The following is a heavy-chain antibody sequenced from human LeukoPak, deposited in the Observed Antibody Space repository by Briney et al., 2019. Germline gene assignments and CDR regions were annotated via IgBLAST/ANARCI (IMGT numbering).Heavy chain of an antibody. Sequence: GESLTISCKGSGTPFSFFWIGGVCQMPRKSLKSIGIIYIAVSDTRYNPPFKGQVTISDDRSSNTAYLQWSSLKASDTAMYFCVTQVDFPSRRTYNSFKTGFHSWGQGTLISVSS. V-gene: IGHV5-51*01. D-gene: IGHD2/OR15-2a*01. CDR3: VTQVDFPSRRTYNSFKTGFHS. CDR1: GTPFSFFW. CDR2: IYIAVSDT. J-gene: IGHJ5*02.